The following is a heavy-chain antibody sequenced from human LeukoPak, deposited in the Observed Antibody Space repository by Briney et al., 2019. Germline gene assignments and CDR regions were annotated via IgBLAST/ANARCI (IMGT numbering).Heavy chain of an antibody. CDR1: GGSISSYY. J-gene: IGHJ4*02. Sequence: PSETLSLTCTVSGGSISSYYWSWIRQPPGEGLEWIGYIYYSGSTNYNPSLKSRVTISVDTSKNQFSLKLSSVTAADTAVYYCARVVSGGCPRDCHYFDYWGQGTLVTVSS. CDR2: IYYSGST. D-gene: IGHD2-15*01. V-gene: IGHV4-59*01. CDR3: ARVVSGGCPRDCHYFDY.